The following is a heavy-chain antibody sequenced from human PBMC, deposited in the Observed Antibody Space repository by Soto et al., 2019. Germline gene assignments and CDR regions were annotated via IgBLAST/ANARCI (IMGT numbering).Heavy chain of an antibody. CDR2: IWYDGSNK. V-gene: IGHV3-33*01. D-gene: IGHD1-26*01. J-gene: IGHJ6*03. Sequence: GGSLRLSCAASGFTFSSYGMHWVRQAPGKGLEWVAVIWYDGSNKYYADSVKGRFTISRDNSKNTLYLQMNSLRAEDTAVYYCARQWGYENYYYYYMDVWGKGTTVTVSS. CDR3: ARQWGYENYYYYYMDV. CDR1: GFTFSSYG.